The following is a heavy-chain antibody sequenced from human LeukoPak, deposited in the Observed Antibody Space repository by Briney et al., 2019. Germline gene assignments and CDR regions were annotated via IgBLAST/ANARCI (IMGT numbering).Heavy chain of an antibody. J-gene: IGHJ6*03. V-gene: IGHV1-69*05. CDR3: ASTFGVAQRYYYYYYMDV. D-gene: IGHD3-3*01. Sequence: ASVKVSCKASGGTFSSYAISWVRQAPGQGLEWMGRIIPIFGTANYAQKFQGRVTITTDESTSTAYMELSSLRSEDTAVYYFASTFGVAQRYYYYYYMDVWGKGTTVTVSS. CDR1: GGTFSSYA. CDR2: IIPIFGTA.